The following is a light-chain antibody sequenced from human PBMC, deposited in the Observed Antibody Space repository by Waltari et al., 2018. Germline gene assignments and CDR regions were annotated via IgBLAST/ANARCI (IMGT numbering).Light chain of an antibody. J-gene: IGLJ1*01. Sequence: QLVLTQSPSASASLGASVKVTCTLSSGHNHYAIASHQQQPEKGPRYLMKVNSDGSHIKGDGIPDRFSGSSSGADRYLTISSLQSEDEADYYCQTWGTDIYVFGTGTKVTVL. V-gene: IGLV4-69*01. CDR3: QTWGTDIYV. CDR1: SGHNHYA. CDR2: VNSDGSH.